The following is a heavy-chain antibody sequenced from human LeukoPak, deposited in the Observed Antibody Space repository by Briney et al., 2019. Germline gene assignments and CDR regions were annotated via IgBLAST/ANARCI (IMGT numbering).Heavy chain of an antibody. D-gene: IGHD3-16*02. CDR2: INHSGST. CDR1: GGSFSGYY. CDR3: ARGRVWGSYRYRNWYFDL. V-gene: IGHV4-34*01. J-gene: IGHJ2*01. Sequence: SETLSLTCAVYGGSFSGYYWSWIRQPPGKGLEWIGEINHSGSTNYNPSLKSRVTISVDTSKNQFSLKLSSVTAADTAVYYCARGRVWGSYRYRNWYFDLWGRGTLVTVSS.